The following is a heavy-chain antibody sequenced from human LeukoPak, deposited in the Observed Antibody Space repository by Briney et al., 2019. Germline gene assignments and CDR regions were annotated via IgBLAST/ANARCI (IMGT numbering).Heavy chain of an antibody. CDR3: AKGAHTSGWTYFDY. CDR2: ISGSGDST. Sequence: GGSLRLSCAASGFTFSSYAMSWVRQAPGEGLEWVSTISGSGDSTYYADSVKGRFTISRDNSKNTLYLQMNSLRAEDTAVYYCAKGAHTSGWTYFDYWGQGTLVTVSS. D-gene: IGHD6-19*01. J-gene: IGHJ4*02. V-gene: IGHV3-23*01. CDR1: GFTFSSYA.